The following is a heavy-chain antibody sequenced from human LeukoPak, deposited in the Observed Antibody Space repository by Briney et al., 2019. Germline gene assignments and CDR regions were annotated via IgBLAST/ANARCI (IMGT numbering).Heavy chain of an antibody. Sequence: ASVKVSCKASGYTFTSYGISWVRQAPGQGLEWMGWISGYSGNTNFAQKLQGRVTMTTDTSTSTAYMEVRSLRSDDTAVYYCARGNEYSSSYLMDVWGKGTTVTVSS. V-gene: IGHV1-18*01. CDR2: ISGYSGNT. CDR3: ARGNEYSSSYLMDV. J-gene: IGHJ6*03. D-gene: IGHD6-6*01. CDR1: GYTFTSYG.